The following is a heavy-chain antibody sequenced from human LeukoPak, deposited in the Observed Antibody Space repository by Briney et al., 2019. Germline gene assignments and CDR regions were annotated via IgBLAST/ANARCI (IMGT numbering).Heavy chain of an antibody. CDR3: TIDYARTDFDY. J-gene: IGHJ4*02. D-gene: IGHD2-2*01. V-gene: IGHV1-2*06. CDR2: INPNSGGT. Sequence: ASVKVSCKASGYTFTGYYMHWVRQAPGQGLEWMGRINPNSGGTNYAQKFQGRVTMTRDTSISTAYMELSRLRSDDTAVYYCTIDYARTDFDYWGQGTLVTVSS. CDR1: GYTFTGYY.